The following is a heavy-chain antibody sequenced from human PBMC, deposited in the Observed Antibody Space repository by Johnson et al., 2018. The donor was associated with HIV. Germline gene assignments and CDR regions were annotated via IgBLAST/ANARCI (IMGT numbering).Heavy chain of an antibody. CDR1: GFTVSSNY. CDR3: ARDRGYWDGLDI. D-gene: IGHD3-22*01. Sequence: VQLVESGGGLIQPGGSLRLSCAASGFTVSSNYMSWVRQAPGKGLEWVSVIYSGGSTYYADSVKGRFTISRDNAKHSLYLQMNSLRAEDTAVYYCARDRGYWDGLDIWGQGTMVTVSS. V-gene: IGHV3-53*01. J-gene: IGHJ3*02. CDR2: IYSGGST.